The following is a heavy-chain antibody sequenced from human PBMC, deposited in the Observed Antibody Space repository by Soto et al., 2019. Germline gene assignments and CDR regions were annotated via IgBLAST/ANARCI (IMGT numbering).Heavy chain of an antibody. CDR2: IWYDGSNK. CDR3: ARDRNYNAFDI. D-gene: IGHD1-7*01. Sequence: LRLSCAASGFTFSSYGMHWVRQAPGKGLEWVAVIWYDGSNKYYADSVKGRFTISRDNSKNTLYLQMNSLRAEDTAVYYCARDRNYNAFDIWGQGTMVTVSS. CDR1: GFTFSSYG. V-gene: IGHV3-33*01. J-gene: IGHJ3*02.